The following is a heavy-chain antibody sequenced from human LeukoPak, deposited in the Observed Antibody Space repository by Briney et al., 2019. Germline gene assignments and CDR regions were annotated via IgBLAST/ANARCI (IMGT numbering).Heavy chain of an antibody. CDR3: ARAESDYDSSGYYVIDAFDI. D-gene: IGHD3-22*01. CDR2: IYYSGST. CDR1: GGSISSGGYY. V-gene: IGHV4-31*03. Sequence: SETLSLTCTVSGGSISSGGYYWSWIRQHPGQGLEWIGYIYYSGSTYYNPSLKSRVTISVDTSKNQFSLKLSSVTAADTAVYYCARAESDYDSSGYYVIDAFDIWGQGTMVTVSS. J-gene: IGHJ3*02.